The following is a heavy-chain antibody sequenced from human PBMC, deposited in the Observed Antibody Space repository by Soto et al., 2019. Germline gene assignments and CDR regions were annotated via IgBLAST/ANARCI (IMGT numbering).Heavy chain of an antibody. CDR3: AKDPRTRTTDGYGYAFDI. CDR1: GFTFSSYP. CDR2: ISGSGGST. D-gene: IGHD3-22*01. V-gene: IGHV3-23*01. J-gene: IGHJ3*02. Sequence: EVQLLESGGGLVQPGGSLRLSCAASGFTFSSYPMSWVRQAPGKGLEWVSAISGSGGSTYYADSVKGRFTISRDNSKNTLYLQMNSLRADDTAVYYCAKDPRTRTTDGYGYAFDIWGQGTMVTVSS.